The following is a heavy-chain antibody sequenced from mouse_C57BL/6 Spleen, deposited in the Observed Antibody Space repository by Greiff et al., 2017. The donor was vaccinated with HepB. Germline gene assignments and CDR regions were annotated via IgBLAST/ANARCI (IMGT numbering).Heavy chain of an antibody. D-gene: IGHD1-1*01. CDR3: ARNYGSSYWYFDV. CDR1: GFTFSDYG. V-gene: IGHV5-15*01. CDR2: ISNLAYSI. J-gene: IGHJ1*03. Sequence: EVMLVESGGGLVQPGGSLKLSCAASGFTFSDYGMAWVRQAPRKGPEWVAFISNLAYSIYYADTVTGRFTISRENAKNTLYLEMSSLRSEDTAMYYCARNYGSSYWYFDVWGTGTTVTVSS.